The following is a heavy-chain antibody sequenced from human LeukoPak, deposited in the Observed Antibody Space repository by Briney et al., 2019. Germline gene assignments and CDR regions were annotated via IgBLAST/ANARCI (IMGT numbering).Heavy chain of an antibody. D-gene: IGHD4-17*01. CDR2: IDGDGSST. Sequence: GGSLRLSCEASGFTFSTYEMNWVRQAPGKGLVWVSRIDGDGSSTTYADPVRGRFTISRDNAKNTVYMQMNSLRDEDTAVYYCARDFHGAPAFDLWGQGTLVTVSS. J-gene: IGHJ5*02. CDR3: ARDFHGAPAFDL. CDR1: GFTFSTYE. V-gene: IGHV3-74*03.